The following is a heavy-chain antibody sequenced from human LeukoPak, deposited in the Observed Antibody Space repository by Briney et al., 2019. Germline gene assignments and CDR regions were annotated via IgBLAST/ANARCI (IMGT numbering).Heavy chain of an antibody. D-gene: IGHD6-19*01. Sequence: GGSLRVSCVLSVVTFRRFRISSGRQAPGKGLEWVSSISSSGTYKYYADSVKGRVTISRDNAKNSLYLQMNTPGAEEAVVHCFAKGRYSVARATNDYRGQGTLVTVSS. CDR3: AKGRYSVARATNDY. CDR1: VVTFRRFR. CDR2: ISSSGTYK. V-gene: IGHV3-21*01. J-gene: IGHJ4*02.